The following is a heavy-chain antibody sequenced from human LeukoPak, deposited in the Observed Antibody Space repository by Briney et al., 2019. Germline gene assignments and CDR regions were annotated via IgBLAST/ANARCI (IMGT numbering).Heavy chain of an antibody. J-gene: IGHJ4*02. CDR3: ARHRGYTYGDY. D-gene: IGHD5-18*01. Sequence: SETLSLTCAVYGGSFSGYYWSWIRQPPGKGLEWIGEVTHTGTTNYNPSLKSRVTISVGTSKNQFSLKLNSVTAADTAVYYCARHRGYTYGDYWGQGTLVTVSS. V-gene: IGHV4-34*01. CDR2: VTHTGTT. CDR1: GGSFSGYY.